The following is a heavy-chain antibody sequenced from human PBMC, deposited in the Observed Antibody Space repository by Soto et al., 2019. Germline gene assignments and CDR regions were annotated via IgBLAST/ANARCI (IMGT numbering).Heavy chain of an antibody. J-gene: IGHJ6*03. Sequence: QVKLVQSGAEVKKPGSSVKVSCKDPGDTFSSCTISWVRQAPGQGLEWMGRIIPILGIANYAQKFQGRVTITADKSTSTAYMELSSLRSEDTAVYYCASLDDVVVRNRDGYMDVWGKGTTVTVSS. CDR3: ASLDDVVVRNRDGYMDV. CDR2: IIPILGIA. V-gene: IGHV1-69*02. CDR1: GDTFSSCT. D-gene: IGHD2-15*01.